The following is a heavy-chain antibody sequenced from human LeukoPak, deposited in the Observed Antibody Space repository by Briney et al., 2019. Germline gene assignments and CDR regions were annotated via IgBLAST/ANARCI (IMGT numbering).Heavy chain of an antibody. V-gene: IGHV1-69*08. CDR3: ARASEVTRSSWYVPPFDS. CDR1: GGTFSNYI. J-gene: IGHJ5*01. D-gene: IGHD6-13*01. Sequence: SVKVSCKASGGTFSNYIVSWVRQAPGQGPEWMGRITPILGSTNYAQKLQGRVTFSADKSTSTVYMELTSLRSEDTAVYYCARASEVTRSSWYVPPFDSWGQGTLVTVSS. CDR2: ITPILGST.